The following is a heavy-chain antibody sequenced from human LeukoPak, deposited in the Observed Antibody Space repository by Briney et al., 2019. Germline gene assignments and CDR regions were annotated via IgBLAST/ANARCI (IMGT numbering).Heavy chain of an antibody. D-gene: IGHD6-13*01. CDR1: GFTVSNNY. CDR3: VMDVGSSWSR. Sequence: GGSLRLSCAASGFTVSNNYMSWVRQAPGKELEWLSVIYSGASTYYADSVKGRFTISRDNSKNTLYLQMNSLRAEDTAVYYCVMDVGSSWSRWGQGTLVTVSS. V-gene: IGHV3-53*01. CDR2: IYSGAST. J-gene: IGHJ4*02.